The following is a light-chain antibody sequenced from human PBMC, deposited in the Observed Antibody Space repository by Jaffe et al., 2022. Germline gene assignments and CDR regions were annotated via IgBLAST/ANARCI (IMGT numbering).Light chain of an antibody. CDR2: GVN. J-gene: IGLJ1*01. Sequence: QSALTQPASVSGSPGQSITISCTGTSSDVGTSNYVSWYQQHPGKAPKLMIYGVNNRPSGVSSRFSGSKSGNTASLTISGLQAEDEADYYCNSYTTSSTFVFGTGTRVTVL. CDR3: NSYTTSSTFV. CDR1: SSDVGTSNY. V-gene: IGLV2-14*03.